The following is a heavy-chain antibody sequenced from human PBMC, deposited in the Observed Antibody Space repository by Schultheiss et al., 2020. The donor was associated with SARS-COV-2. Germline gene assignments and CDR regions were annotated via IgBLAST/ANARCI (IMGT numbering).Heavy chain of an antibody. D-gene: IGHD2-8*01. CDR3: ARDNGFYAVDV. V-gene: IGHV4-39*07. J-gene: IGHJ6*02. CDR1: GGSISSSSYY. CDR2: INHSGST. Sequence: SETLSLTCTVSGGSISSSSYYWSWIRQPPGKGLEWIGEINHSGSTNYNPSLKSRVTISVDTSKNQFSLKLSSVTAADTALYFCARDNGFYAVDVWGQGTTVTVSS.